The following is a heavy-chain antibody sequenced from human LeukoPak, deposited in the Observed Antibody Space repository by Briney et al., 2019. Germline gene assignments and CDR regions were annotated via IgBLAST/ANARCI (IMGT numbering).Heavy chain of an antibody. CDR1: GFTFDLHA. J-gene: IGHJ3*01. CDR2: ISGSGGAT. CDR3: TKERELFWGHDAYDV. V-gene: IGHV3-23*01. Sequence: GGSLRLSCETSGFTFDLHAMGWVRQAPGKGLEWVSGISGSGGATFYADSVKGRFNITRDKSTKTLYLQMHNLGAEDTALYYSTKERELFWGHDAYDVWGQGTMVTVSS. D-gene: IGHD1-26*01.